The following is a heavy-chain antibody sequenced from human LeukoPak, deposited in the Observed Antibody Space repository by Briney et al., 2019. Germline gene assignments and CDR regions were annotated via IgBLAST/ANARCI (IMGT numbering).Heavy chain of an antibody. CDR2: INPSGGST. Sequence: ASVKVSCKASGGTFSSYAISWVRQAPGQGLEWMGIINPSGGSTSYAQKFQGRVTMTRDTSTSTVYMELSSLRSEDTAVYYCATRARTNDYWGQGTLVTVSS. J-gene: IGHJ4*02. CDR1: GGTFSSYA. CDR3: ATRARTNDY. V-gene: IGHV1-46*01. D-gene: IGHD1/OR15-1a*01.